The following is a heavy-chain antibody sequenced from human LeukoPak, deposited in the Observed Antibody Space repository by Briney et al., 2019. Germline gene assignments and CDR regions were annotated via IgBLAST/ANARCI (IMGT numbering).Heavy chain of an antibody. CDR2: IYYTGTT. V-gene: IGHV4-39*01. J-gene: IGHJ5*02. D-gene: IGHD6-6*01. Sequence: SETLSHTGTVSGASISTSSTYWGWIRQPPGKDLEWIGSIYYTGTTYYNPSLTSRVTISVDTSKNQFSLKLTSVTAADTAVYYCARSLAGDGPTHNWFDPWGQGTLVTVSS. CDR1: GASISTSSTY. CDR3: ARSLAGDGPTHNWFDP.